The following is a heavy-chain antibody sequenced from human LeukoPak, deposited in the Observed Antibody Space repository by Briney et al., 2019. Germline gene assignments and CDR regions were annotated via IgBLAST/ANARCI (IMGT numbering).Heavy chain of an antibody. CDR3: ASLSIAAAGQPSHDY. CDR2: IYHSGST. D-gene: IGHD6-13*01. V-gene: IGHV4-30-2*02. J-gene: IGHJ4*02. CDR1: GGSISSGGYS. Sequence: PSETLSLTCAVSGGSISSGGYSWSWIRQPPGKGLEWIGYIYHSGSTYYNPSLKSRVTISVDRSKNQFSLKLSSVTAADTAVYYCASLSIAAAGQPSHDYWGQGTLVTVSS.